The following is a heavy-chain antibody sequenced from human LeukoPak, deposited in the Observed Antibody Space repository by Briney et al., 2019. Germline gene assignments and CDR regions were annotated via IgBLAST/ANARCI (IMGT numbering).Heavy chain of an antibody. CDR1: GYTFTSFG. D-gene: IGHD6-19*01. J-gene: IGHJ4*02. CDR3: ARAVAGYFDY. CDR2: ISAYNGNT. Sequence: ASVKVSCKASGYTFTSFGISWVRQAPGQGLEWMGWISAYNGNTNYAQELQGRVTMTTDTSTSTAYMELRSLRSDDTAVFYCARAVAGYFDYWGQGTLVTVSS. V-gene: IGHV1-18*01.